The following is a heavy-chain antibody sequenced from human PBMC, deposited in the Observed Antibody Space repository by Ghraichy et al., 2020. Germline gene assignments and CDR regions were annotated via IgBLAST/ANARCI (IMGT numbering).Heavy chain of an antibody. D-gene: IGHD2-15*01. V-gene: IGHV3-15*01. J-gene: IGHJ4*02. CDR2: IKSKTDGGTT. Sequence: GGSLRLSCAASGFTFSNAWMSWVRQAPGKGLEWVGRIKSKTDGGTTDYAAPVKGRFTISRDDSKNTLYLQMNSLKTEDTAVYYCTTSASYWYYFDYWGQGTLVTVSS. CDR1: GFTFSNAW. CDR3: TTSASYWYYFDY.